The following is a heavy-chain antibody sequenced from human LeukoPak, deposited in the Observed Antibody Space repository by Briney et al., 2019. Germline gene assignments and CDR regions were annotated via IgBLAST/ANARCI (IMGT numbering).Heavy chain of an antibody. CDR2: MNPNSGNT. D-gene: IGHD2-15*01. Sequence: ASVKVSFKASGYTFTSYDINWVRQATGQGLEWMGWMNPNSGNTGYAQKFQGRVTTTRNTSISTAYMELSSLRSEDTAVYYCARKIGTYCSGGSCHLNWFDPWGQGTLVTVSS. CDR3: ARKIGTYCSGGSCHLNWFDP. V-gene: IGHV1-8*01. CDR1: GYTFTSYD. J-gene: IGHJ5*02.